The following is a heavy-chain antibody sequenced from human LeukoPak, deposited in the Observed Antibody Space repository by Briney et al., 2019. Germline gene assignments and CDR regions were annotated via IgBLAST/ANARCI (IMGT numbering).Heavy chain of an antibody. J-gene: IGHJ4*02. D-gene: IGHD6-13*01. V-gene: IGHV3-64*02. CDR1: GFTFSSYA. Sequence: PGGSLRLSCAASGFTFSSYAMHWVRQAPGKGLEYVSAISSNGGSTYYADSMKGRFTISRDNSKNTLYLQMGSLRAEDMAVYYCARGGIAAAGTLDYWGQGTLVTVSS. CDR2: ISSNGGST. CDR3: ARGGIAAAGTLDY.